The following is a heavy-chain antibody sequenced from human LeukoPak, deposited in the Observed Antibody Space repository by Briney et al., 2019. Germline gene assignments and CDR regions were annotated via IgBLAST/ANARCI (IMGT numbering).Heavy chain of an antibody. D-gene: IGHD3-22*01. CDR1: GDSISSDWY. CDR2: IYRNGDT. V-gene: IGHV4-38-2*02. Sequence: SETLSLTCTVSGDSISSDWYWGWVRQPPGNGLEWIGAIYRNGDTYYNPSLKSRVTISLDTSKNQFSLRLNSVTAADTAVYYCARAKRDYYDNSGYESYYYFMDVWGKGTTVTVSS. CDR3: ARAKRDYYDNSGYESYYYFMDV. J-gene: IGHJ6*03.